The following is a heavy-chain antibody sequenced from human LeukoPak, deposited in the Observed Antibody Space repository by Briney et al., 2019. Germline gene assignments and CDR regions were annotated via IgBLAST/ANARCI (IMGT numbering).Heavy chain of an antibody. CDR2: ISGSGGST. CDR3: ASRSGWYLSRDY. J-gene: IGHJ4*02. V-gene: IGHV3-23*01. D-gene: IGHD6-19*01. Sequence: GGSLRLSCAASGFTFSSYAMSWVRQAPGKGLEWVSAISGSGGSTYYADSVKGRFTISRDNSKNTLYLQMNSLRAEDTAVYYCASRSGWYLSRDYWGQGTLVTVSS. CDR1: GFTFSSYA.